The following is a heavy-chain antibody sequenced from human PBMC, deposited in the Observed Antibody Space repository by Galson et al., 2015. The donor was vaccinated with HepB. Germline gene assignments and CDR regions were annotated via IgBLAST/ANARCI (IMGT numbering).Heavy chain of an antibody. D-gene: IGHD3-10*01. CDR2: ISGSGGST. Sequence: SLRLSCAASGFTFSSYAMSWVRQAPGKGLEWVSAISGSGGSTYYADSVKGRFTISRDNSKNTLYLQMNSLRAEDTAVYYCARAGSGSYYNSLGAFDIWGQGTMVTVSS. J-gene: IGHJ3*02. CDR3: ARAGSGSYYNSLGAFDI. V-gene: IGHV3-23*01. CDR1: GFTFSSYA.